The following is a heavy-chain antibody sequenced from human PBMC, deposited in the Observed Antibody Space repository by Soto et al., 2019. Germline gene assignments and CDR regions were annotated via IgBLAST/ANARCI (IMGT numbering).Heavy chain of an antibody. CDR1: GYSFAGYW. D-gene: IGHD3-22*01. J-gene: IGHJ4*02. Sequence: PGESLKISCKGSGYSFAGYWITWVRQKPGKGLEWMGRIDPSDTQTYYSPSFRGHVTISATKSITTVFLQWSSLRASDTAMYYCARQIYDSDTGPNFQYYFDSWGQGTPVTVSS. CDR2: IDPSDTQT. V-gene: IGHV5-10-1*01. CDR3: ARQIYDSDTGPNFQYYFDS.